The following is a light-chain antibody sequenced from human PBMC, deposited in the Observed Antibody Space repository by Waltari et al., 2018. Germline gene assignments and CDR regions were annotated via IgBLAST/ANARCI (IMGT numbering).Light chain of an antibody. Sequence: QSALTQPASVSGSPGQSITIPCTGTSRDVGGYDYVPWYQQHSGKAPKLIIFNVKNRPSGVSTRFSGSKSGNTASLTISGLQAEDEAHYYCNSYTSSASRVFGGGTKLTVL. CDR2: NVK. CDR3: NSYTSSASRV. V-gene: IGLV2-14*03. CDR1: SRDVGGYDY. J-gene: IGLJ3*02.